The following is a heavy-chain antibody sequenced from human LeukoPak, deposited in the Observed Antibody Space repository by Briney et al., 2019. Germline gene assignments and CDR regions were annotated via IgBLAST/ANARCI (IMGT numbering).Heavy chain of an antibody. D-gene: IGHD3-22*01. Sequence: SETLSLTCTVSGGSISSYYWSWIRQPPGKGLEWIGYIYYSGSTNYNPSLKSRVTISVDTSKNQFSLKLSSVTAADTAVYYCARGGSYYDSSGYYYWYFDLWGRGTLVTVSS. J-gene: IGHJ2*01. CDR3: ARGGSYYDSSGYYYWYFDL. CDR2: IYYSGST. V-gene: IGHV4-59*01. CDR1: GGSISSYY.